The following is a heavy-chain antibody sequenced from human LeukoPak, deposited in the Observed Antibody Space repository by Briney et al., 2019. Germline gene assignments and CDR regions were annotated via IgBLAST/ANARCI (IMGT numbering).Heavy chain of an antibody. CDR1: VFTFSSSW. V-gene: IGHV3-53*01. J-gene: IGHJ5*02. Sequence: GGSLRLSCVPSVFTFSSSWMSWVRQGPGKGLEWGSVIDRSGVTHYADSVKGRFTISRDNSKNTLYLQMNSLRAEDTGVYYCAKDYRAHPLRPNWLDPWGQGTLVTVSS. CDR3: AKDYRAHPLRPNWLDP. D-gene: IGHD1-26*01. CDR2: IDRSGVT.